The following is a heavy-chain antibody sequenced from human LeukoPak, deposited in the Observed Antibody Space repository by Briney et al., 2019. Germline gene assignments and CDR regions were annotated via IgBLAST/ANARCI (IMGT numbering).Heavy chain of an antibody. Sequence: GGSLRLSCAASGFTFSHHGMHWVRRAPGKGLEWVAFIQYDGSNKYYVDSVRGRFTISRDNSKNALSLQMNSLRAEDTAMYYCARAVDKGTGYYMDFWGQGILVTVSS. CDR3: ARAVDKGTGYYMDF. CDR1: GFTFSHHG. J-gene: IGHJ4*02. CDR2: IQYDGSNK. D-gene: IGHD3-22*01. V-gene: IGHV3-30*02.